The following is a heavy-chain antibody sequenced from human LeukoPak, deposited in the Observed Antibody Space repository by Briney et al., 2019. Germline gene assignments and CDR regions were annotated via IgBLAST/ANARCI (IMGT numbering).Heavy chain of an antibody. Sequence: ASVKVSCKASGYTFTSYYMHWVRQASGQGLEWMGINNPSGGSTSYAQKFQGRVTMTRDTSTSTGYMELSSLRSEDTAVYYCARVGYCSSTSCPEGWGYYYYYMDVWGKGTTVTVSS. CDR1: GYTFTSYY. CDR3: ARVGYCSSTSCPEGWGYYYYYMDV. J-gene: IGHJ6*03. D-gene: IGHD2-2*01. CDR2: NNPSGGST. V-gene: IGHV1-46*03.